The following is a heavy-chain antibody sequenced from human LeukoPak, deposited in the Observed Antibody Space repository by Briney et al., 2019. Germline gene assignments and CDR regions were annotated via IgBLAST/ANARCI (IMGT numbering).Heavy chain of an antibody. Sequence: GGSLRLSCAASGFTFSSYATSWVRQAPGKGLEWVSAISGSGGSTYYADSVKGRFTISRDNSKNTLYLQMNSLRAEDTAVYYCAKARYCSGGSCYFDYWGQGTLVTVSS. V-gene: IGHV3-23*01. D-gene: IGHD2-15*01. CDR2: ISGSGGST. CDR3: AKARYCSGGSCYFDY. J-gene: IGHJ4*02. CDR1: GFTFSSYA.